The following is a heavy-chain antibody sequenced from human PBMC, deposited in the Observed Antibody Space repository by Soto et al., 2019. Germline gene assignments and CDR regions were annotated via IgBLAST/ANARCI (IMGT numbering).Heavy chain of an antibody. CDR3: ATPPAPKTYWYCDL. Sequence: QVQLVESGGGVVQPGRSLRLSCAASGFTFSSYGMHWVRQAPGKGLEWVAVIWDDGSKKDYADSVKGRFTISRDNSENTLYMQMNRLRAEVTAVYYCATPPAPKTYWYCDLWGRGTLVTVSS. CDR2: IWDDGSKK. CDR1: GFTFSSYG. V-gene: IGHV3-33*01. J-gene: IGHJ2*01.